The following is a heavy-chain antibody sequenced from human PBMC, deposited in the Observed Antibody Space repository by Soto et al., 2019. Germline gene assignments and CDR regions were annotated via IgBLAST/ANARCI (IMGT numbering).Heavy chain of an antibody. CDR2: IIPIYGTA. CDR3: ASATVVSPVPYGMDV. CDR1: GGTFSSYA. D-gene: IGHD4-17*01. V-gene: IGHV1-69*06. J-gene: IGHJ6*02. Sequence: QVQLVQSGAEVKKPGSSVTVSCKASGGTFSSYAFSWVRQAPGQGLEWMGGIIPIYGTATYARKFQGRVTITADKSTNTAYMDLSSLRSEDTAVYYCASATVVSPVPYGMDVWGQGTTVTVSS.